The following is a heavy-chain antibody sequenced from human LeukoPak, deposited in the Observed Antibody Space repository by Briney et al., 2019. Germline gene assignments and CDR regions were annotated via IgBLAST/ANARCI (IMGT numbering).Heavy chain of an antibody. D-gene: IGHD6-13*01. J-gene: IGHJ4*02. V-gene: IGHV3-30*18. CDR1: GFTLRNFG. Sequence: PGGSLRLSCVASGFTLRNFGMHWVRQAPGKGLEWVTVISNDDDNEYYADSVKGRFTIFRDNSKNTLYLQMNSLRAEDTAVYYCAKSLYSNTWSDLVSWGQGTLVIVS. CDR3: AKSLYSNTWSDLVS. CDR2: ISNDDDNE.